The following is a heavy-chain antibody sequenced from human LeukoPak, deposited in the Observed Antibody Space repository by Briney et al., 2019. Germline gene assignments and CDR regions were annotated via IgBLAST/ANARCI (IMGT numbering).Heavy chain of an antibody. V-gene: IGHV7-4-1*02. Sequence: GASVKVSCKASGYIFTNYEMNWLRQAPGQGLEWMGWINTTTGSPTYAQGFTGRFVFSLDTSVSTTYLQISSLEAEDTAVYYCARTVLGATGYFDYWGQGTLITVSS. J-gene: IGHJ4*02. D-gene: IGHD1-26*01. CDR1: GYIFTNYE. CDR2: INTTTGSP. CDR3: ARTVLGATGYFDY.